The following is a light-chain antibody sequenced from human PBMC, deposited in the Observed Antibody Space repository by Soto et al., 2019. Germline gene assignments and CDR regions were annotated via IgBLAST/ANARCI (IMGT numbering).Light chain of an antibody. CDR1: TGVVTSGHY. CDR3: LLSYGGDRV. Sequence: QTVVTQEPSLTVSPGGTVTLTCGSSTGVVTSGHYPYWFQQKPGQAPRTLIYDTSIKQSWTPARFSGSLLGGKAALTLSGAQPEDEAEYHCLLSYGGDRVFGGGTKLTVL. J-gene: IGLJ3*02. CDR2: DTS. V-gene: IGLV7-46*01.